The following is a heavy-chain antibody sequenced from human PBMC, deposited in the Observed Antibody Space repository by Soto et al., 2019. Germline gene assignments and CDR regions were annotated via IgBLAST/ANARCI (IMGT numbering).Heavy chain of an antibody. CDR2: IYDGGST. D-gene: IGHD6-19*01. V-gene: IGHV4-59*08. CDR3: AGTYSSGWRLDY. Sequence: QVQLQESGPGLVKPSETLSLTCSVSGVSISNYYWSWIRQPPGKGLEWIGYIYDGGSTKYNPSLRSRVTISVDTSKNQFSLKLSSVTAADTAVYYCAGTYSSGWRLDYWGQGTLVTVSS. J-gene: IGHJ4*02. CDR1: GVSISNYY.